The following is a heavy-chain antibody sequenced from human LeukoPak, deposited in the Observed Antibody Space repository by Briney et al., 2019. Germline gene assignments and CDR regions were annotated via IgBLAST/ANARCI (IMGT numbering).Heavy chain of an antibody. Sequence: ASVKVSCKASGYTFTSYGISWVRQAPGQGLEWMGWISAYNGNTNYAQKLQGRVTMTTDTSTSTAYMELRSLRSDDTAVYYCAISPCSGGSCYFDYWGQGTLVTVPS. CDR3: AISPCSGGSCYFDY. CDR2: ISAYNGNT. V-gene: IGHV1-18*01. D-gene: IGHD2-15*01. CDR1: GYTFTSYG. J-gene: IGHJ4*02.